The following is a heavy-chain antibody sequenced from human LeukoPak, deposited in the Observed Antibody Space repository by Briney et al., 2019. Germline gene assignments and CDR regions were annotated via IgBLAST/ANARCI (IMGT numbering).Heavy chain of an antibody. V-gene: IGHV1-2*02. D-gene: IGHD6-19*01. Sequence: ASVKVSCKASGYTFTGYYMHWVRQAPGQGLEWMGWINPNSGGTNYAQKFQGRVTMTRDTPISTAYMELSRLRSDDTAVYYCARDLVYSSGWPGDYWGQGTLVTVSS. CDR1: GYTFTGYY. J-gene: IGHJ4*02. CDR3: ARDLVYSSGWPGDY. CDR2: INPNSGGT.